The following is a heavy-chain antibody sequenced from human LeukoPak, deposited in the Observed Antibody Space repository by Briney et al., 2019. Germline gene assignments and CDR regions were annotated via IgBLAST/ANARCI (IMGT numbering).Heavy chain of an antibody. CDR1: GFTFSSYW. V-gene: IGHV3-7*01. CDR3: ARVRRYDFWSGYESTSGPLTYYYMDV. Sequence: GGSLRLSCAASGFTFSSYWMSWVRQAPGKGLEWVANIKQDGSEKYYVDSVKGRFSISRDNAKNSMYLQMNSLRAEDTAVYYCARVRRYDFWSGYESTSGPLTYYYMDVWGKGTTVTVSS. J-gene: IGHJ6*03. CDR2: IKQDGSEK. D-gene: IGHD3-3*01.